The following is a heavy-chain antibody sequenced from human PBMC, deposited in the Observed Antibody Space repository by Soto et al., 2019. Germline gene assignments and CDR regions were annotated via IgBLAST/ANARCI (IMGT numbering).Heavy chain of an antibody. V-gene: IGHV4-59*01. Sequence: SETLSLTCNSSGGPLSSFYYSWIRQAPGKGLEWIGYIYYTGSTNYNPSLKSRVTMSVDTSKNQFSLKLTSVTAADTAVYFCAVTRGGAHPHDIWGQGXMVTV. CDR3: AVTRGGAHPHDI. CDR2: IYYTGST. D-gene: IGHD2-21*02. CDR1: GGPLSSFY. J-gene: IGHJ3*02.